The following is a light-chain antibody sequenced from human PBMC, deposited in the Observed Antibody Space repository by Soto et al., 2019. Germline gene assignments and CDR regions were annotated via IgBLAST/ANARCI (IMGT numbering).Light chain of an antibody. CDR3: GSKTSSRTPFV. CDR1: SSDVGGYNY. J-gene: IGLJ1*01. V-gene: IGLV2-14*01. Sequence: QSVLTQPASVSGSPGQSITISCTGTSSDVGGYNYVSWYQQHPGNAPRLVIYEVNNRPSGVPNRFSGSKSGNTASLTISGLQAEDEADYYCGSKTSSRTPFVFGTGTKVTVL. CDR2: EVN.